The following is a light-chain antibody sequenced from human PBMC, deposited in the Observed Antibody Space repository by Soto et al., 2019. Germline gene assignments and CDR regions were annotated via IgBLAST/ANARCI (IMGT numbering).Light chain of an antibody. CDR2: DAS. J-gene: IGKJ3*01. V-gene: IGKV3-11*01. CDR3: QQRSNWPPGFT. CDR1: QSVSSY. Sequence: EIVLTQSPVTLSLSPGERATLSCRASQSVSSYLAWYQQKPGQPPRLLIYDASNRATGIPARFSGSGSGTDFTLTISLLEPDDFAVYYCQQRSNWPPGFTFGPGTKVDFK.